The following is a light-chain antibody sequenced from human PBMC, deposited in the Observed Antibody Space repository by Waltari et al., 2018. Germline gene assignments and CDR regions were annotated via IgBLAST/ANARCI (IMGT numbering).Light chain of an antibody. CDR3: QQGSVLPLT. Sequence: IVLTQSPATLSLSAGESATLSCRASQSVFNYLAWYQQKPGQAPRLLIYDTSKRATGIPARFSGSGSGTDFTLTISNLEAEDFALYFCQQGSVLPLTFGGGTKVDIK. J-gene: IGKJ4*01. V-gene: IGKV3-11*01. CDR2: DTS. CDR1: QSVFNY.